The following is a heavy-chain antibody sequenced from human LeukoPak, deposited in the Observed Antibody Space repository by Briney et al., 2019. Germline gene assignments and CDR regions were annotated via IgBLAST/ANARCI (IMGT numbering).Heavy chain of an antibody. Sequence: PSETLSLTCAVYGESFSGYYWSWIRQPPGKGLEWIGEINHSGSTNYNPSLKSRVTISVDTSKNQFSLKLSSVTAADTAVYYCASFLWFGESDPVGYWGQGTLVTVSS. CDR1: GESFSGYY. D-gene: IGHD3-10*01. V-gene: IGHV4-34*01. CDR2: INHSGST. CDR3: ASFLWFGESDPVGY. J-gene: IGHJ4*02.